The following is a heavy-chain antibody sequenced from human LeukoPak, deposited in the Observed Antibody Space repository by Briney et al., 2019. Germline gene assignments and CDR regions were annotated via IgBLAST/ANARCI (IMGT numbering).Heavy chain of an antibody. D-gene: IGHD5-18*01. J-gene: IGHJ4*02. CDR3: ARGRKDTGNLYFDY. CDR1: GGSISSYY. CDR2: IYYSGST. Sequence: SETLSLTCTVSGGSISSYYWSWIRQPPGKGLEWIGYIYYSGSTNYNPSLKSRVTISVDTSKNQFSLKLSSVTAADTAVYYCARGRKDTGNLYFDYWGQGTLVTVSS. V-gene: IGHV4-59*08.